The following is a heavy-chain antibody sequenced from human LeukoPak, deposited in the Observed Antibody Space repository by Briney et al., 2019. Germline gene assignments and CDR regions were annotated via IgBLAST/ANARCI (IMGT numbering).Heavy chain of an antibody. Sequence: GRSLRLSCAASGFTFSSYAMHWVRQAPGKGRGWVAVISYDGNNKYYADSVKGRFTISRDNSKNMLYLQINSLRAEDTAIYYCAKETYMVVVPGALFDYWGQGTLVTVSS. CDR2: ISYDGNNK. D-gene: IGHD2-2*01. J-gene: IGHJ4*02. V-gene: IGHV3-30-3*01. CDR1: GFTFSSYA. CDR3: AKETYMVVVPGALFDY.